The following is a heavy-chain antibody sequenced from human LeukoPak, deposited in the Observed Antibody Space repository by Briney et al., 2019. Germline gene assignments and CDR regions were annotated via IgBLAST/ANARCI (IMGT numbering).Heavy chain of an antibody. CDR1: GYTFTSYG. D-gene: IGHD4-17*01. J-gene: IGHJ5*02. V-gene: IGHV1-18*01. CDR2: ISAYNGNT. CDR3: ARVVVDYGDYGWFDP. Sequence: GASVKVSCKASGYTFTSYGISWVRQAPGQGLEWMGWISAYNGNTNYAQKLQGRVTKTTDTSTSTAYMELRSLRSDDTAVYYCARVVVDYGDYGWFDPWGQGTLVTVSS.